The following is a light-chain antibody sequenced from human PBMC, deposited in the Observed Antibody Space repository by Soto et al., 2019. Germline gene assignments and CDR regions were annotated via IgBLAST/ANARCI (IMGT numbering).Light chain of an antibody. Sequence: EIVLTQSPGTLSLSPGERATLSCRASQSVSSSYLAWYQHKPGQAPRLLIYGASSRATGIPDRFSGSGSGTDFTLTISRLEPEDFAVYYCQQYGSSPHTFGQGPMREIK. CDR3: QQYGSSPHT. CDR2: GAS. J-gene: IGKJ2*01. V-gene: IGKV3-20*01. CDR1: QSVSSSY.